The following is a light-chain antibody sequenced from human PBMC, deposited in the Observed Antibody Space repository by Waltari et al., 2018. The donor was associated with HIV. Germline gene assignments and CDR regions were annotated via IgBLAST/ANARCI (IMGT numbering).Light chain of an antibody. CDR1: ENIRTW. CDR2: EAS. V-gene: IGKV1-5*03. Sequence: DIQMTQSPSTLSADVGDRVTIPCRASENIRTWLAWYQQKPGEAPKIVISEASRLESGVPSRFSGSGSGTEFTLTISSLQPDDFATYYCQQYKHTPDTFGQGTKVEIK. J-gene: IGKJ1*01. CDR3: QQYKHTPDT.